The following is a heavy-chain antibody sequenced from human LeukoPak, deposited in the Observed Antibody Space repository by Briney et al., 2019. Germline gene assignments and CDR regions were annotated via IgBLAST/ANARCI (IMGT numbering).Heavy chain of an antibody. V-gene: IGHV3-74*01. CDR1: GFTFSSYW. Sequence: GGSLRLSCAASGFTFSSYWMNWVRQAPGKGLVWVSRIASDGSSTTYADSVKGRFSISRDNAKNTLYLQMNSLRVEDTAVYYCARGRPHGNDYWGQGALVTVSS. CDR3: ARGRPHGNDY. CDR2: IASDGSST. D-gene: IGHD4-23*01. J-gene: IGHJ4*02.